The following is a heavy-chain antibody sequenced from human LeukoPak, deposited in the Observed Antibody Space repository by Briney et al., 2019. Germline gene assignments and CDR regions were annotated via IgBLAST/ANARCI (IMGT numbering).Heavy chain of an antibody. CDR1: GFSLTAYW. CDR3: ARDNYGTGSHDY. V-gene: IGHV3-7*01. CDR2: INQDGTVQ. D-gene: IGHD3-10*01. Sequence: GGSLRLFCAASGFSLTAYWMTWVRQAPGRGLEWVANINQDGTVQYYVHSVKGRFTISRDTAKNSLYLQMNSLRADDTGVYYCARDNYGTGSHDYWGQGTLVTVSS. J-gene: IGHJ4*02.